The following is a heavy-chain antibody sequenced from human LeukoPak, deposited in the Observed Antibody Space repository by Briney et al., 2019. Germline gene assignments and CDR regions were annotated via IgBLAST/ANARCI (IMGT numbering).Heavy chain of an antibody. D-gene: IGHD6-13*01. V-gene: IGHV4-4*02. Sequence: PSETLSLTCAVSGGSISNNNWWTWVRQPPGKGLEWIGEIYHSGSTNYNPSLKSRVTISVDKSKNQFSLKLSSVTAADTAVYYCARARGRGYSSSWLNWFDPWGQGTLVTVSS. CDR2: IYHSGST. J-gene: IGHJ5*02. CDR1: GGSISNNNW. CDR3: ARARGRGYSSSWLNWFDP.